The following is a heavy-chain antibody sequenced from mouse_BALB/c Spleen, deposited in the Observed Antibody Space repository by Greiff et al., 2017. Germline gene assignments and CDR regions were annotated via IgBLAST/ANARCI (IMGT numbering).Heavy chain of an antibody. D-gene: IGHD2-14*01. CDR3: TTYYRYDAWFAY. J-gene: IGHJ3*01. V-gene: IGHV1-69*02. CDR1: GYTFTSYW. Sequence: QVQLQQPGAELVRPGASVKLSCKASGYTFTSYWINWVKQRPGQGLEWIGNIYPSDSYTNYNQKFKDKATLTVDKSSSTAYMQLSSPTSEDSAVYYCTTYYRYDAWFAYWGQGTLVTVSA. CDR2: IYPSDSYT.